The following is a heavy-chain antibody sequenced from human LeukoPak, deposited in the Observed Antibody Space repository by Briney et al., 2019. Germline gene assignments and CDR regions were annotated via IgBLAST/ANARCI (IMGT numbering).Heavy chain of an antibody. CDR1: EFTFSDYY. Sequence: PGGSLRLSCEASEFTFSDYYMSWIRQAPGKGLEWVSAISGSGGSTYYADSVKGRFTISRDNSKNTLYLQMNSLRAEDTAVYYCAKGQDIVLMVYAFDYWGQGTLVTVSS. J-gene: IGHJ4*02. CDR2: ISGSGGST. CDR3: AKGQDIVLMVYAFDY. D-gene: IGHD2-8*01. V-gene: IGHV3-23*01.